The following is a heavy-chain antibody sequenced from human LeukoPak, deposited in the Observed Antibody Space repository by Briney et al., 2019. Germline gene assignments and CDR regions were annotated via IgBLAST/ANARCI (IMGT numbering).Heavy chain of an antibody. V-gene: IGHV3-30-3*01. Sequence: GGSLRLSCAASGFTFSSYAMHWVRQAPGKGLEWVAVISYDESNKYYADSVKGRLTISRDNSKNTLYLQMHSLRAEDTALYYCARETGSSVGSTDFDYWGQGTLVTVSS. D-gene: IGHD6-6*01. CDR3: ARETGSSVGSTDFDY. J-gene: IGHJ4*02. CDR2: ISYDESNK. CDR1: GFTFSSYA.